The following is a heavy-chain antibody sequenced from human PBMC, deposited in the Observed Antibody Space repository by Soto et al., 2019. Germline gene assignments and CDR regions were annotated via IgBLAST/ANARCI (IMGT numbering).Heavy chain of an antibody. J-gene: IGHJ6*03. D-gene: IGHD3-16*01. CDR3: ARGPYYDLIWNYYYMDV. Sequence: QVQLQESGPGLVKPSETLSLSCSVSGGSISGHYWSWVRQTPGNGLEWIGYMYYSGSTNYNPSLKSRVTSSVDTSKNHFSLRLTSVTAADTAVYYCARGPYYDLIWNYYYMDVWRKGTTVSVSS. CDR1: GGSISGHY. CDR2: MYYSGST. V-gene: IGHV4-59*08.